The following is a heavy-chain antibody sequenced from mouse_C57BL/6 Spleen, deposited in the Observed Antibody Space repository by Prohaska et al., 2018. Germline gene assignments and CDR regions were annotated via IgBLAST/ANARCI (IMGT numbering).Heavy chain of an antibody. D-gene: IGHD2-4*01. CDR3: AIYYDYDERSWFAY. Sequence: QVQLKQSGAELVRPGASVKLSCKASGYTFTDYYINWVKQRPGQGLEWIARIYPGSGNTYYNEKFKGKATLTAEKSSSTAYMQLSSLTSEDSAVYFCAIYYDYDERSWFAYWGQGTLVTVSA. V-gene: IGHV1-76*01. CDR1: GYTFTDYY. J-gene: IGHJ3*01. CDR2: IYPGSGNT.